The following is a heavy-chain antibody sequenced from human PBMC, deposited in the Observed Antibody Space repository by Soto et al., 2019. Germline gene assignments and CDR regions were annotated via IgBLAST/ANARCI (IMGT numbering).Heavy chain of an antibody. J-gene: IGHJ4*02. V-gene: IGHV3-33*01. CDR2: ILNDGSRQ. Sequence: QVQLVESGGGVVQPGRSPRLSCEASGFTFSHYGMHWVRQAPGKGLEWVAVILNDGSRQHYADSVKGRLTITRDNSKNTLYLDMNSLRVEDTAVYYCARDDDYGDHGLDYWGQGTLVTVSS. CDR1: GFTFSHYG. D-gene: IGHD4-17*01. CDR3: ARDDDYGDHGLDY.